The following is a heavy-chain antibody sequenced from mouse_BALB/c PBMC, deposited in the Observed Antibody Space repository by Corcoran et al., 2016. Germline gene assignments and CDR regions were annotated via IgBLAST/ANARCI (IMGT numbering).Heavy chain of an antibody. CDR3: ARAREGNYVVY. CDR2: IDPANGNT. Sequence: EVQLQQSGAELVKPGASVKLSCTASGFNIKDTYIHWMKQRPEQGLEWIGRIDPANGNTKYDPKFQGEATMTADTSSTTAYLQLSSLTSEATAVYYGARAREGNYVVYWGQGTTLTVSS. J-gene: IGHJ2*01. CDR1: GFNIKDTY. V-gene: IGHV14-3*02.